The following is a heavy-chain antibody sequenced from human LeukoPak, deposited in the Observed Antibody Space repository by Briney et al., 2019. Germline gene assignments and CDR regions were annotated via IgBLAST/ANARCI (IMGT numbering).Heavy chain of an antibody. Sequence: GGSLRLSCAASEFTGFTFSGSAMSWVRQAPGKGLEWVSAISGSGGSTYYADSVKGRFTISRDNSKNTLYLQMNSLRAEDTAVYYCAKDPRGPRDWFDPWGQGTLVTVSS. CDR1: EFTGFTFSGSA. CDR3: AKDPRGPRDWFDP. V-gene: IGHV3-23*01. J-gene: IGHJ5*02. CDR2: ISGSGGST. D-gene: IGHD2-15*01.